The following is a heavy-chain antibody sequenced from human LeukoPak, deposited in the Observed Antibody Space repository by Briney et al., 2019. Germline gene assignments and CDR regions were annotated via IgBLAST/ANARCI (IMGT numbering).Heavy chain of an antibody. D-gene: IGHD1-26*01. J-gene: IGHJ4*02. CDR2: ISYDGSNK. Sequence: ERSLRLSCAASGFTFSIYAMHWVRQAPGKGLEWVAVISYDGSNKYYADSVKGRFTISRDDSKNTLYLQMNSLRAEDTALYYCAKALGGSYYLPFDYWGQGTLVTVFS. CDR1: GFTFSIYA. V-gene: IGHV3-30-3*01. CDR3: AKALGGSYYLPFDY.